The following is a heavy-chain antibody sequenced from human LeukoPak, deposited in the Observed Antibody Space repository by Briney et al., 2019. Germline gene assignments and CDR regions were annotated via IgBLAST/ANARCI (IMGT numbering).Heavy chain of an antibody. D-gene: IGHD1-1*01. V-gene: IGHV3-23*01. Sequence: GRSLRLSCAASGFTFNNYAMSWVRQAPGKGLEWVSAIGANGGDTKYADSVKGRFTISRDNSKNTLYLQMNSLRVEDTAIYYCGRDWKLDYWGQGTLVTVSS. CDR3: GRDWKLDY. J-gene: IGHJ4*02. CDR1: GFTFNNYA. CDR2: IGANGGDT.